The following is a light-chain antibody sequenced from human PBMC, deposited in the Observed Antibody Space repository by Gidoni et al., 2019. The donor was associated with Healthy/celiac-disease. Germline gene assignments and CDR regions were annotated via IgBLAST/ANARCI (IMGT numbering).Light chain of an antibody. V-gene: IGKV1-33*01. J-gene: IGKJ4*01. CDR2: DAS. Sequence: DNQMTQSPSSLSASVGDRVTITCQASQDISNYLNWYQQKPGKAPKLLIYDASNLETGVPSRFSGRGSGTDFTFTISSLQPEDIATYYCQQYDNLPLTFGGGTKVEIK. CDR3: QQYDNLPLT. CDR1: QDISNY.